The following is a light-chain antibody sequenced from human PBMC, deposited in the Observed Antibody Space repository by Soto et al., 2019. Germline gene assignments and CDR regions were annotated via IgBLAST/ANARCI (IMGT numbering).Light chain of an antibody. CDR3: HQYHSSFST. CDR2: DAS. V-gene: IGKV1-5*01. CDR1: QSVTHW. Sequence: DIQMTQSPSTLSASVGDRVTITFRASQSVTHWLAWYQQRPGKAPKLLIYDASTLERGVPSRFRGSGSFTYLTLTISSLQVDDFATYYCHQYHSSFSTFGHGTKVDIK. J-gene: IGKJ1*01.